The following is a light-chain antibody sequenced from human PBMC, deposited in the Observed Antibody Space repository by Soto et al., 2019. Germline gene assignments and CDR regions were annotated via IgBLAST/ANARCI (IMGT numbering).Light chain of an antibody. CDR1: QSVGSY. CDR3: QQRSNWTSLT. CDR2: DAS. Sequence: EIVLIQSPATLSLYPGERATLSCRASQSVGSYLAWYQHKPGQAPRLLISDASNRATGIPARFSGSGSETDFTLTISSLEPEDSAVYYCQQRSNWTSLTFGGGTKVDIK. J-gene: IGKJ4*01. V-gene: IGKV3-11*01.